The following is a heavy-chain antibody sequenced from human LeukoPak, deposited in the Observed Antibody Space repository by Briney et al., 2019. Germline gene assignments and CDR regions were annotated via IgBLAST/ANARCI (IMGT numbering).Heavy chain of an antibody. CDR1: GGSISSSSYY. J-gene: IGHJ4*02. D-gene: IGHD5-12*01. V-gene: IGHV4-39*07. CDR3: AREERNSGHDHDLFDY. CDR2: IYYSRST. Sequence: PSETLSLTCTVSGGSISSSSYYWGWIRQPPGKGLEWIGSIYYSRSTYYNPSLKSRVTISVDTSKNQFSLKLSSVTAADTAVYYCAREERNSGHDHDLFDYWGQGTLVTVSS.